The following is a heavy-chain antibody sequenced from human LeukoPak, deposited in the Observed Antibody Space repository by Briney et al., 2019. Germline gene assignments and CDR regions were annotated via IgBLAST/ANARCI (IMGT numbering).Heavy chain of an antibody. D-gene: IGHD3-10*01. Sequence: GGSLRLSCAASGFTFSNYWMSWVRQAPGKGPEWVGDIKTDGSDKYYVGSVKGRFTISRDNAKNSLYLQMNSLRAEDTAVYYCARDSLIQYGSGSYWGFDYWGQGIVVTVSS. CDR2: IKTDGSDK. CDR3: ARDSLIQYGSGSYWGFDY. CDR1: GFTFSNYW. V-gene: IGHV3-7*03. J-gene: IGHJ4*02.